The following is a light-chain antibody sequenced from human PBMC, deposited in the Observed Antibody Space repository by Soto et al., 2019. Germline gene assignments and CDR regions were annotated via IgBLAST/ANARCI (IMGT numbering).Light chain of an antibody. Sequence: QSALTQPASVSGSPGQSITISCTGTSSDVGAYKFVSWYQHHPGKAPKLIIYDVTTRPSGVSNRFSGSKSGDTASLTTSGLQSEDEADYYCSSFTSSSTYVFGTGTKVTVL. CDR3: SSFTSSSTYV. CDR2: DVT. J-gene: IGLJ1*01. V-gene: IGLV2-14*03. CDR1: SSDVGAYKF.